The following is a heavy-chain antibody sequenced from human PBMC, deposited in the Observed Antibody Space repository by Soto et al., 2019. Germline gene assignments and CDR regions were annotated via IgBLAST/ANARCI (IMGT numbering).Heavy chain of an antibody. J-gene: IGHJ4*02. CDR1: GGTFSSYA. CDR2: IIPIFGTA. D-gene: IGHD1-26*01. CDR3: AGELGRSDY. Sequence: QVHLVQSGAEVKKPGSSVKVSCKASGGTFSSYAISWVRQAPGQGLEWMGGIIPIFGTANYPQKFQDRVTITAGQSTNTAYMEVSSLRSEDTAVYYCAGELGRSDYWGQGTLVTVSS. V-gene: IGHV1-69*12.